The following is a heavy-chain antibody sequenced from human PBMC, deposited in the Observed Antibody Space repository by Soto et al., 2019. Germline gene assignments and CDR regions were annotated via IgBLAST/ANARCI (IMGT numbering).Heavy chain of an antibody. V-gene: IGHV3-23*01. CDR1: GFTFSSYA. D-gene: IGHD3-10*01. Sequence: GGSLRVSCAASGFTFSSYAMSWVRQAPGKGLEWVSAISGSGGSTYYADSVKGRFTISRDNSKNTLYLQMNSLRAEDTAVYYCAKTGLYGSGAHGYFDYWGQGTLVTVSS. J-gene: IGHJ4*02. CDR3: AKTGLYGSGAHGYFDY. CDR2: ISGSGGST.